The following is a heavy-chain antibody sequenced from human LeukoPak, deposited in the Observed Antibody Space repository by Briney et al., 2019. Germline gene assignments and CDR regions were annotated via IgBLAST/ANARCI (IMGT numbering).Heavy chain of an antibody. CDR3: ARGYYYDSSGTDAFDI. CDR1: GYTFTSYD. Sequence: ASVKVSCKASGYTFTSYDINWVRLATGQGREWRGWMNPNSGNTGYAQKFQGRVTMTRNTSISTAYMELSSLRSEDTAVYYCARGYYYDSSGTDAFDIWGQGTMVTVSS. V-gene: IGHV1-8*01. D-gene: IGHD3-22*01. J-gene: IGHJ3*02. CDR2: MNPNSGNT.